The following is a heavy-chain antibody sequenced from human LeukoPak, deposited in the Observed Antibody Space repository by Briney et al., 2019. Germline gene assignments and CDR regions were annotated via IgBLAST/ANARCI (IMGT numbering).Heavy chain of an antibody. CDR3: ARAPSETVVAASTAAFDI. V-gene: IGHV3-23*01. Sequence: QSGGSLRLSCAASGFTVSSNYMSWVRQAPGKGLEWVSAISGSGGSTYYADSVKGRFTISRDDAKNSLYLQMNSLRAEDTAVYYCARAPSETVVAASTAAFDIWGQGTMVTVSS. D-gene: IGHD2-15*01. CDR2: ISGSGGST. J-gene: IGHJ3*02. CDR1: GFTVSSNY.